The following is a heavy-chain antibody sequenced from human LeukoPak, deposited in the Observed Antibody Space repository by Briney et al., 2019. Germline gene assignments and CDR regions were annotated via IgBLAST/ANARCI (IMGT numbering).Heavy chain of an antibody. J-gene: IGHJ4*02. CDR1: GFTFRSIA. D-gene: IGHD3-10*01. V-gene: IGHV3-23*01. CDR2: IRSNGDTT. Sequence: TGGSLRLSCAASGFTFRSIAMTWVRQAPGKGLEWVSSIRSNGDTTYNADSVKGRFTISRDNSKNTLYLQMNSLRAEDTAVYYCSYGSGSYSYYFDYWGQGTLVTVSS. CDR3: SYGSGSYSYYFDY.